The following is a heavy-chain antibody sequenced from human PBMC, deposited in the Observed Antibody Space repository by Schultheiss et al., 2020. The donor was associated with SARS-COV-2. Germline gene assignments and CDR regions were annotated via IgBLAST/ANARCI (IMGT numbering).Heavy chain of an antibody. J-gene: IGHJ4*02. Sequence: SETLSLTCTVSGGSISSGGYYWSWIRQHPGKGLEWIGYIYYSGSTYYNPSLKSRVTISVDTSKNQFSLKLSSVTAADTAVYYCARAFGRVTPTGGRGRLDYWGQGTLVTVSS. CDR1: GGSISSGGYY. CDR3: ARAFGRVTPTGGRGRLDY. CDR2: IYYSGST. V-gene: IGHV4-31*03. D-gene: IGHD2-8*02.